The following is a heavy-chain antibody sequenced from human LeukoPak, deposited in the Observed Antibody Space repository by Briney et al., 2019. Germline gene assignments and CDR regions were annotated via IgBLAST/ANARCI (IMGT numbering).Heavy chain of an antibody. J-gene: IGHJ4*02. D-gene: IGHD5-18*01. CDR3: ARGTGYSYGALDY. V-gene: IGHV3-30*04. Sequence: PGGSLRLSCAASGFTFGSYAMHWVRQAPGKGLEWVAVISYDGSNKYYADSVKGRFTISRDNSKNTLYLQMNSLRAEDTAVYYCARGTGYSYGALDYWGQGTLVTVSS. CDR2: ISYDGSNK. CDR1: GFTFGSYA.